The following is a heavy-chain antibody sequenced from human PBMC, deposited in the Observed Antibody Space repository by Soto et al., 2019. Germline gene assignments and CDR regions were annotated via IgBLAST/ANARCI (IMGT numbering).Heavy chain of an antibody. CDR1: GGSISSYY. CDR2: IYYSGST. D-gene: IGHD3-9*01. V-gene: IGHV4-59*01. J-gene: IGHJ4*02. Sequence: PSETLSLTCTVSGGSISSYYWSWIRQPPGKGLEWIGYIYYSGSTNYNPSLKSRVTVSVDTSKNQFSLKLSSVTAADTAVYYCARSDILRYFDWLFFDYWGQGTLVTVSS. CDR3: ARSDILRYFDWLFFDY.